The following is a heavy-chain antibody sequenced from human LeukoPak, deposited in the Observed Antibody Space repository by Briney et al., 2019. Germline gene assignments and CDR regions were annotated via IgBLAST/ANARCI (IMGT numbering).Heavy chain of an antibody. D-gene: IGHD6-19*01. CDR3: ARAPYSIGWYNY. J-gene: IGHJ4*02. V-gene: IGHV4-34*01. CDR1: GGSFSGYY. CDR2: INHSGST. Sequence: SETLSLTCAVYGGSFSGYYWSWIRQPPGKGLEWIGEINHSGSTNYNPSLKSRVTISVDTSKNQFSLKLSSVTAADTAVYYCARAPYSIGWYNYWGQGTLVTVSS.